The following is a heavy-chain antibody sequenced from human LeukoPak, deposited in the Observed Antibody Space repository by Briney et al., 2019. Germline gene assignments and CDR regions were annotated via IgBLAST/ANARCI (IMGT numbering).Heavy chain of an antibody. CDR1: GGSISSYY. CDR2: IYYSGTT. Sequence: SETLSLTCTVSGGSISSYYWSWIRQPPGKGLEWIGYIYYSGTTNYNPSLKSRVTISVDTSKNQFSLKLSSVTAADTAVYYCARGAVDIVVVPAARRSAHPVRWFDPWGQGTLVTVSS. D-gene: IGHD2-2*01. J-gene: IGHJ5*02. CDR3: ARGAVDIVVVPAARRSAHPVRWFDP. V-gene: IGHV4-59*12.